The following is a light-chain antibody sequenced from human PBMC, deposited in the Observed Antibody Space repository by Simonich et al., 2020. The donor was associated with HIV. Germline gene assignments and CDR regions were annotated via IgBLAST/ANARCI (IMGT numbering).Light chain of an antibody. V-gene: IGKV1-12*01. CDR1: QGIGSW. Sequence: DIQMPQSPSSVSASVGARVTITCRASQGIGSWLVWYQQKPGKAPNLLIYGASSLQSGVPSRFSGSGSGTDFTLTISSLQPEDFATYYCQQANSFPLSFGGGTKVEIK. CDR3: QQANSFPLS. J-gene: IGKJ4*01. CDR2: GAS.